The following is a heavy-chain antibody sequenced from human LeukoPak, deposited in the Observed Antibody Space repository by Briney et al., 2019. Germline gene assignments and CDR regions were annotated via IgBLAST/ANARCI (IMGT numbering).Heavy chain of an antibody. D-gene: IGHD6-13*01. CDR1: GGSISSYY. V-gene: IGHV4-59*01. CDR3: ATMAAAGTVDY. Sequence: SETLSLTCTVSGGSISSYYWRWIRQPPGKGLEWIGYIYYSGSTNYNPSLKSRVSISVDTSKNQFSLKLSSVTAADTAVYYCATMAAAGTVDYWGQGTLVTVSS. CDR2: IYYSGST. J-gene: IGHJ4*02.